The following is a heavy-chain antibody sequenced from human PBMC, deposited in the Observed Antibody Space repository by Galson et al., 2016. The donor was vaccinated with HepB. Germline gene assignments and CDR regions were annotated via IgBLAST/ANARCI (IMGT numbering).Heavy chain of an antibody. J-gene: IGHJ4*02. CDR3: ARQYWGGPSDY. Sequence: ETLSLTCAVSGVSISSSDWWSWVRQPPGQGLEWIGQIFHSGRVNYTPSLASRVTISIDTSNNHFSLRLTSVTAADTALYYCARQYWGGPSDYWGQGTLVTVSS. V-gene: IGHV4-4*02. CDR1: GVSISSSDW. CDR2: IFHSGRV. D-gene: IGHD2/OR15-2a*01.